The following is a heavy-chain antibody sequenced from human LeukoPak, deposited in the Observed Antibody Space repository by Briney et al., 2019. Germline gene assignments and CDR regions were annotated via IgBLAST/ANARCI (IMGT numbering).Heavy chain of an antibody. CDR3: ARNYYDFWSGYIGDYCYYYMDV. CDR2: IYYSGST. CDR1: GGSISSYY. Sequence: SETLSLTCTVSGGSISSYYWSWIRQPPGKGLEWIGYIYYSGSTNYNPSLKSRVTISVDTSKNQFSLKLSSVTAADTAVYYCARNYYDFWSGYIGDYCYYYMDVWGKGTTVTVSS. J-gene: IGHJ6*03. V-gene: IGHV4-59*01. D-gene: IGHD3-3*01.